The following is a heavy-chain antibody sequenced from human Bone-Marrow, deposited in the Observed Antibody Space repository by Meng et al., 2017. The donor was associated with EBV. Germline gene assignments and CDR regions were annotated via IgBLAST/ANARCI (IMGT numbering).Heavy chain of an antibody. V-gene: IGHV1-69*01. CDR1: GGTFSTLNRCV. CDR2: IIPIFGTA. J-gene: IGHJ4*02. CDR3: ARGGNRELHFDY. D-gene: IGHD1-14*01. Sequence: VRLVQSGAEVRKPGSSVKVSFKASGGTFSTLNRCVVNWGRQAPGQGLELMGGIIPIFGTANYAQKFQGRVTITADESTSTAYMELSSLRSEDTAVYYCARGGNRELHFDYWGQGTLVTVSS.